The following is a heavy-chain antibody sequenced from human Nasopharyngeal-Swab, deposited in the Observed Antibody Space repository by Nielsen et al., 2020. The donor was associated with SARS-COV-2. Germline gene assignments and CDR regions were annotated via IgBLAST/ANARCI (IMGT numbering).Heavy chain of an antibody. CDR1: GGPIGSYY. Sequence: SETLSLTCTVSGGPIGSYYWSWIRQPAGKGLEWIGRIYTSGSTNYNPSLKSRVTMSVDTSKNQFSLKLSSVTAADTAVYYCASSTRDYGGNSGDYWGQGTLVTVSS. J-gene: IGHJ4*02. CDR2: IYTSGST. CDR3: ASSTRDYGGNSGDY. D-gene: IGHD4-23*01. V-gene: IGHV4-4*07.